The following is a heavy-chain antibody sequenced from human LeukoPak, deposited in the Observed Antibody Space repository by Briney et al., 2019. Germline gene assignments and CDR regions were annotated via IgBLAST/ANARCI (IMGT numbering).Heavy chain of an antibody. J-gene: IGHJ4*02. CDR2: IKLDGSEK. Sequence: PGGSLRLSCAASGFTFSSYWMSWVRQAPGKGLEWVANIKLDGSEKYYVDSVKGRFTISRDNAKNSLYLQMNSLRAEDTAVYYCARGYSSGHFEYWGQGTLVTVSS. CDR1: GFTFSSYW. V-gene: IGHV3-7*01. CDR3: ARGYSSGHFEY. D-gene: IGHD6-19*01.